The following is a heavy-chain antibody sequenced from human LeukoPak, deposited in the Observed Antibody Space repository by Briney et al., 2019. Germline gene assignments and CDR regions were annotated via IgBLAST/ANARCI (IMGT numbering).Heavy chain of an antibody. J-gene: IGHJ3*02. Sequence: GGSLRLSCAASGFTFSSYSRNWVRQAPGKGLEWVSSISSSSSYIYYADSVKGRFTISRDNAKNSLYLQMNSLRAEDTAVYYCARDPGGAFDIWGQGTMVTVSS. CDR1: GFTFSSYS. V-gene: IGHV3-21*01. CDR3: ARDPGGAFDI. CDR2: ISSSSSYI. D-gene: IGHD1-14*01.